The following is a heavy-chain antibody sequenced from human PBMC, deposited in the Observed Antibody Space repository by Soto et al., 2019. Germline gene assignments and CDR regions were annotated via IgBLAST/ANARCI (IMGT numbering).Heavy chain of an antibody. D-gene: IGHD3-9*01. J-gene: IGHJ4*02. Sequence: ASVKVSCKTSGNTLTSCYIHWVRQAPGQGLEWVGRLSPTTGGTNYAQHFQGRVTVTWDMSTFTAYMELSSLIYEDTAVYYCARPPGYVTDWYYFDTWGQGTQVTVSS. CDR3: ARPPGYVTDWYYFDT. CDR2: LSPTTGGT. CDR1: GNTLTSCY. V-gene: IGHV1-2*02.